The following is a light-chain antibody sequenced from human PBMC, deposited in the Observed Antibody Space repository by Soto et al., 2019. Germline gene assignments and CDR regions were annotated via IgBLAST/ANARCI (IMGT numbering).Light chain of an antibody. CDR3: YPSTTSSPYVV. Sequence: QSALTQPASVSGSPGQSTTISCTGTSSDVGGYNYVSWYQQHPGKAPKLMIYEVTNRPSGVSDRFSGSKSGNTASLTISGRQAEDEADYYCYPSTTSSPYVVFGGGTKLTVL. CDR1: SSDVGGYNY. V-gene: IGLV2-14*01. J-gene: IGLJ2*01. CDR2: EVT.